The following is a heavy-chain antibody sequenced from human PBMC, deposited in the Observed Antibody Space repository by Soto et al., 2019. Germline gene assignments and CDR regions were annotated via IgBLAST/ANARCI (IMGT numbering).Heavy chain of an antibody. V-gene: IGHV3-9*01. CDR1: GFTFDDYA. J-gene: IGHJ5*02. D-gene: IGHD3-10*01. CDR2: ISGNSASI. CDR3: AKAGDYGSGSNNWFDP. Sequence: EVQLVESGGGLVQPGRSLRLSCAASGFTFDDYAMHWVRQAPGKGLEWVSVISGNSASIGYADSVKGRFTISRDNAKYSLYVQMNSLRAEDTALYYCAKAGDYGSGSNNWFDPWSRGTLVTVSS.